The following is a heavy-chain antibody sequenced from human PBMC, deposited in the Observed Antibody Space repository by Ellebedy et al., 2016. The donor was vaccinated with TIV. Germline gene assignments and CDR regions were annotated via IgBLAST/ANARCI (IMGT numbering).Heavy chain of an antibody. CDR3: ARDSAIQYDH. Sequence: GESLKISCVASGLTFSTYSMNWVRQAPGKGLEWVSFISGTGAIFQADSVKGRFTISRDNARNSLYLQMNRLREEDTAVYYCARDSAIQYDHWGQGTLVTVSS. V-gene: IGHV3-48*02. J-gene: IGHJ4*02. CDR2: ISGTGAI. CDR1: GLTFSTYS. D-gene: IGHD3-10*01.